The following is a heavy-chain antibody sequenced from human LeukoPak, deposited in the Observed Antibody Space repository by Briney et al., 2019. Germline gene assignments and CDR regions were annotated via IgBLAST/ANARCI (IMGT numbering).Heavy chain of an antibody. CDR3: ARYRRDNTYFLDF. J-gene: IGHJ4*02. CDR2: VYYTGTT. CDR1: GASVSSHY. V-gene: IGHV4-59*02. D-gene: IGHD2/OR15-2a*01. Sequence: SSETLSLTCSVSGASVSSHYWTWLRQPPGKGLEWIGYVYYTGTTNYNPFLESRVTISMDTSRNQFSLKLTSVTTADTAIYFCARYRRDNTYFLDFWGQGTLVTVSS.